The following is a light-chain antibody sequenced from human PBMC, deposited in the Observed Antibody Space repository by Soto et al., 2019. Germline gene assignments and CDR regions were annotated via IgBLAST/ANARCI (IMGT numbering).Light chain of an antibody. J-gene: IGLJ2*01. CDR1: SSNIGAGYD. CDR2: GNT. Sequence: QPVLTQPPSVSGAPGQRVTISCTGSSSNIGAGYDVHWYQQFPGTTPKFLIYGNTNRPSGVPDRFSASKSGTSASLDITGLQAEDEAESFCQSYVSSLTVVFGGGTKLTVL. V-gene: IGLV1-40*01. CDR3: QSYVSSLTVV.